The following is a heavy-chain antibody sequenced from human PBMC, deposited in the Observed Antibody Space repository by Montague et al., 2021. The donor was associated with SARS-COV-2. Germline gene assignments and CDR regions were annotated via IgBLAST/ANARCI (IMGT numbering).Heavy chain of an antibody. V-gene: IGHV4-31*03. Sequence: TLSLTCTVSGGSISSGGYYWSWIRQHPGQGLEWNGYIYYSGSTYYNLSLKSRVTISVDTSKNQFSLKLSSVTAADTAVYYCARVCITKIIEVTYFDYWGQGTLVTVSS. CDR1: GGSISSGGYY. D-gene: IGHD3-22*01. CDR2: IYYSGST. CDR3: ARVCITKIIEVTYFDY. J-gene: IGHJ4*02.